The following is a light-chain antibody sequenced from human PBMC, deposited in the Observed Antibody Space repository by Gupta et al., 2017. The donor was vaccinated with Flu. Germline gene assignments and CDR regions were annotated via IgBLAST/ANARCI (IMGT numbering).Light chain of an antibody. Sequence: AIRMTQAPSSFSASTGDKGTITCRESHGISSYLAWYQQKPGKAPKLLIYAASTLQSGVPSRFSGSASGTDFTLTISLLHSEDFATYYCQQDDSYPTTFGQGTKVEIK. V-gene: IGKV1-8*01. CDR1: HGISSY. J-gene: IGKJ1*01. CDR2: AAS. CDR3: QQDDSYPTT.